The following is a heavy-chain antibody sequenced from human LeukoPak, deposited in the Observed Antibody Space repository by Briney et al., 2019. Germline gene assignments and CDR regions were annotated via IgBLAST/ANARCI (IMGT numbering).Heavy chain of an antibody. CDR2: MNPKSGNT. CDR1: GYTFTRYD. D-gene: IGHD6-19*01. Sequence: ASVKVSCKASGYTFTRYDINWVRQATGQGLEWMGWMNPKSGNTGHAQKFQGRVTITRDTSISTVYMELSSLRSEDTAVYFCARGLYSSGWFSQGRGMDVWGQGTTVTVSS. V-gene: IGHV1-8*03. CDR3: ARGLYSSGWFSQGRGMDV. J-gene: IGHJ6*02.